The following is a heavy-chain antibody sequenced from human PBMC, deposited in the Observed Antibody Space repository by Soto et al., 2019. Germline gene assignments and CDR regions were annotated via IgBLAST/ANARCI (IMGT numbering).Heavy chain of an antibody. CDR2: IQNDGSRT. D-gene: IGHD2-21*02. CDR1: GFTFNHYW. V-gene: IGHV3-74*01. CDR3: ARGDLGGFDL. Sequence: EVQLVESEGVLVQRGGSLRLSCAASGFTFNHYWMHVVRQAPGQGLVWVAHIQNDGSRTTYADSVKGRFTISRDNAKNTMYLHMNSLSAEDTAVYYCARGDLGGFDLWGHGTTVTVSS. J-gene: IGHJ3*01.